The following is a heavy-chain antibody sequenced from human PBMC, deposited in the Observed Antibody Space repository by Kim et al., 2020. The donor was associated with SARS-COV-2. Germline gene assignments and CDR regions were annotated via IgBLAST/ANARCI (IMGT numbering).Heavy chain of an antibody. J-gene: IGHJ6*02. CDR3: ARDRPTPAGDFDWLLPEDYYYGMDV. CDR1: GGTFSSYG. CDR2: IIPNLGIA. V-gene: IGHV1-69*04. Sequence: SVKVSCKASGGTFSSYGISWVRQAPGQGLEWMGRIIPNLGIANYAQKFQDRVTITANKSTSTAYMELSSLRSEDTAVYYCARDRPTPAGDFDWLLPEDYYYGMDVWGQGTTVTVSS. D-gene: IGHD3-9*01.